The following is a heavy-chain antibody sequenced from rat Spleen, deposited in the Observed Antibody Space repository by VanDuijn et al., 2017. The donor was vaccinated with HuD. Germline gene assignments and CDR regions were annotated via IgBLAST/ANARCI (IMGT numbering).Heavy chain of an antibody. J-gene: IGHJ2*01. CDR3: ASYYYSSYIYVPFDY. Sequence: EVQLAESGGGLVQPGRSLKLSCAASGFTFSNYGMAWVRQTPTKGLEWVASISPSGGSTYYRDSVKGRFTISRDNAKSTLYLQMDSLRSEDTATYYCASYYYSSYIYVPFDYWGQGVMVTVSS. CDR1: GFTFSNYG. D-gene: IGHD1-2*01. V-gene: IGHV5-19*01. CDR2: ISPSGGST.